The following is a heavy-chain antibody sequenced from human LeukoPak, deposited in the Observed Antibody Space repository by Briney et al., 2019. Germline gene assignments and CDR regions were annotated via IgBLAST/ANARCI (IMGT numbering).Heavy chain of an antibody. V-gene: IGHV4-59*01. J-gene: IGHJ2*01. D-gene: IGHD4-11*01. CDR2: IHYSGST. CDR1: GGSISSYY. CDR3: AGYGNYRDWYFDL. Sequence: SETLSLTCTVSGGSISSYYWSWIRQPPGKGLEWIGYIHYSGSTNHNPSLKSRVTISIDTSKNQISLRLTSVTAADTAVYYCAGYGNYRDWYFDLWGRGTLVTVSS.